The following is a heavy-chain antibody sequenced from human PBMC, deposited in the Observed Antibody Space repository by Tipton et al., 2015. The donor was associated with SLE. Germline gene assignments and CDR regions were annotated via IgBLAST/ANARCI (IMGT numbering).Heavy chain of an antibody. J-gene: IGHJ5*02. Sequence: TLSLTCTVSGGVISEYYWGWIRQPAGKGLEWFGRIYTGGNTKYNPSLESRVTLSADASKAQFSLKLTSVTAADTAIYYCARERGGYCPDGVCSRAWFDPWGQGTLVTVSS. CDR3: ARERGGYCPDGVCSRAWFDP. V-gene: IGHV4-4*07. CDR2: IYTGGNT. D-gene: IGHD2-8*01. CDR1: GGVISEYY.